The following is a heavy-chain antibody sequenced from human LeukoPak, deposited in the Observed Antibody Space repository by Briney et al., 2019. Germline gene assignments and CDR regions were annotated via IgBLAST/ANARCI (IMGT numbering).Heavy chain of an antibody. CDR2: IYYSGST. J-gene: IGHJ4*02. Sequence: SQTLSLTCTVSGGSISSGGYYWSWRRQHPGKGVELIGYIYYSGSTYYTLSLKFPLTISVDTSKNQFSLKLSSVTAADTAVYYCARDHGGYNYDYWGQGTLVTVSS. CDR1: GGSISSGGYY. CDR3: ARDHGGYNYDY. D-gene: IGHD5-24*01. V-gene: IGHV4-31*01.